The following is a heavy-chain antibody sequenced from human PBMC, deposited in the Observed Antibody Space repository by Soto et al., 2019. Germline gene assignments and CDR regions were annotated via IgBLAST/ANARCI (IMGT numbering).Heavy chain of an antibody. CDR2: IIPIFGTA. J-gene: IGHJ6*02. Sequence: QVQLVQSGAEVKKPGSSVKVSCKASGGTFSSSAISWVRQAPGQGLEWMGGIIPIFGTANYAQKFQGRVTITADASAYTAYMELSSLTSEDTAIYFCARVGQWLVRLGGVQFHDTDVWGQGTTVTVSS. CDR1: GGTFSSSA. V-gene: IGHV1-69*01. CDR3: ARVGQWLVRLGGVQFHDTDV. D-gene: IGHD6-19*01.